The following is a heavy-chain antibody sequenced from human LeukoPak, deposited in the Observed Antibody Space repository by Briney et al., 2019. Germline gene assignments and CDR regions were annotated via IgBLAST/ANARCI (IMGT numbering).Heavy chain of an antibody. D-gene: IGHD3-3*01. Sequence: SQTLSLTCTVSGGSISSGDYYWSWIRQPPGKGLEWIGYIYCRGSTYYNPSLKSRVTISVDTSKNQFSLKLSSVTAADTAVYYCARDRYYDLFRYYYMDVWGKGTTVTVSS. CDR1: GGSISSGDYY. CDR2: IYCRGST. J-gene: IGHJ6*03. CDR3: ARDRYYDLFRYYYMDV. V-gene: IGHV4-30-4*08.